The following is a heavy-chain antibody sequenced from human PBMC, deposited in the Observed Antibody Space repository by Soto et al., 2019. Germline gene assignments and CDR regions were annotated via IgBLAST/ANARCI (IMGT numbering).Heavy chain of an antibody. CDR3: AKDASSGITSFDL. V-gene: IGHV3-23*01. Sequence: EVQLLESGGGLVQPGGSLRLSCAASGFTFSSYAMSWVRQAPGKGLEWVSVVSGSAGSTNYADSVRGRFTISRDNSKNTLYLQMNSLRAEDTAVYYCAKDASSGITSFDLWGRGTLVTVSS. D-gene: IGHD3-3*01. J-gene: IGHJ2*01. CDR1: GFTFSSYA. CDR2: VSGSAGST.